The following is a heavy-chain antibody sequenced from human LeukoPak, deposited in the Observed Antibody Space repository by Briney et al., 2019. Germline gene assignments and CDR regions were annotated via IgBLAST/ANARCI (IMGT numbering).Heavy chain of an antibody. CDR3: ARERNFYYYDY. CDR2: ITGDCNYI. Sequence: PGGSLRLSCAASGFTFNDYTMTWVRQAPGKGLEWVSSITGDCNYIFYAYSVKGRFTISRDNAQNSLFLELNSLRGEDTAVYYCARERNFYYYDYWGQGALVTVSS. D-gene: IGHD3-3*01. V-gene: IGHV3-21*01. CDR1: GFTFNDYT. J-gene: IGHJ4*02.